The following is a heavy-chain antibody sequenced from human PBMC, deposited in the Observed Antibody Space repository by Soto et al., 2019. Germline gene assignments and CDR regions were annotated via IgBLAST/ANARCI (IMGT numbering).Heavy chain of an antibody. J-gene: IGHJ6*02. CDR2: INHSGST. Sequence: QVQLQQWGAGLLKPSETLSLTCAVYGGSFSGYYWSWIRQPPGKGLEWIGEINHSGSTNYNPSLMSRVXXSXDXXKNQFSLKLRSVTAADTAVYYCARVWSGYFSGMDVWGQGTTVTVSS. V-gene: IGHV4-34*01. CDR1: GGSFSGYY. CDR3: ARVWSGYFSGMDV. D-gene: IGHD3-3*01.